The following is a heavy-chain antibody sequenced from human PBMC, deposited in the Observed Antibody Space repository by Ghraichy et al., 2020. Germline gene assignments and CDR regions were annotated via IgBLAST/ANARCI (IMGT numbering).Heavy chain of an antibody. CDR1: GYTFIDYY. V-gene: IGHV1-46*01. Sequence: ASVKVSCKASGYTFIDYYINWVRQAPGEGLEWMGIINPDGGTTTYAQKFQLRLTLTRDTSTSTVYMELSGLTSEDTAVYFCARDLTGWEPWDYWGQGTLVTVSS. J-gene: IGHJ4*02. CDR3: ARDLTGWEPWDY. D-gene: IGHD1-26*01. CDR2: INPDGGTT.